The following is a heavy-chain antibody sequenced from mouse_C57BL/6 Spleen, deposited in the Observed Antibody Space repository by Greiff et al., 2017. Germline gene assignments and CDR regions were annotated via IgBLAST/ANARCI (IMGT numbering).Heavy chain of an antibody. CDR1: GFTFSDYG. V-gene: IGHV5-17*01. Sequence: EVQLVESGGGLVKPGGSLKLSCAASGFTFSDYGMHWVRQAPEKGLEWVAYISSGSSTIDYADTVKGRFTISRDNAKNTLFLQMTSLRSEDTAMYYCARPFITTVVAPFAYWGQGTLVTVSA. CDR3: ARPFITTVVAPFAY. D-gene: IGHD1-1*01. CDR2: ISSGSSTI. J-gene: IGHJ3*01.